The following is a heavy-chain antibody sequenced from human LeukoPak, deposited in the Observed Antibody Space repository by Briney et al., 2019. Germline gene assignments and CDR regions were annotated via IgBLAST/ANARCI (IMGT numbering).Heavy chain of an antibody. D-gene: IGHD2-2*02. J-gene: IGHJ5*02. Sequence: PGGSLRLSCAASGFTFSSYAMHWVRQAPGKGLEWVAVISYDGSNKYYADSVKGRFTISRDNSKNTLYLQMNSLRAEDTAVYYCARDPYCSSTSCYSRGSSSWYVNWFDPWGQGTLVTVSS. CDR1: GFTFSSYA. CDR3: ARDPYCSSTSCYSRGSSSWYVNWFDP. CDR2: ISYDGSNK. V-gene: IGHV3-30-3*01.